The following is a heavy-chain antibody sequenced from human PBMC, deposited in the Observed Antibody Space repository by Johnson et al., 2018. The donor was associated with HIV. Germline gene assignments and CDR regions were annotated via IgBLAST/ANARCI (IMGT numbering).Heavy chain of an antibody. V-gene: IGHV3-11*04. J-gene: IGHJ3*02. CDR3: ARSYSRWDDVFDI. CDR2: ISSSGSTK. Sequence: QVQLVESGGGLVKPGGSLRLSCAASGFTFSDHYMSWIRQAPGKGLEWVSYISSSGSTKYYTDSLKGRLTNSRDNAKNSLYLQVNSLRAEDTAVYYCARSYSRWDDVFDIWGQGTMVTVSS. D-gene: IGHD1-26*01. CDR1: GFTFSDHY.